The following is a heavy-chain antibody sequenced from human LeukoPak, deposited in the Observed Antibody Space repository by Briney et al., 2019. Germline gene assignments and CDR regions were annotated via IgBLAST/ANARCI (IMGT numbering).Heavy chain of an antibody. V-gene: IGHV3-9*01. CDR1: GFTFDDYA. D-gene: IGHD3-10*01. Sequence: GGSLRLSCAASGFTFDDYAMHWVRQAPGKGLEWVSGISWNSGSIGYADSVKGRFTISRDNAKNSLYLQMNSLRAEDTALYYCAKSRFGEPALDYWGQGTLVTVSS. CDR3: AKSRFGEPALDY. J-gene: IGHJ4*02. CDR2: ISWNSGSI.